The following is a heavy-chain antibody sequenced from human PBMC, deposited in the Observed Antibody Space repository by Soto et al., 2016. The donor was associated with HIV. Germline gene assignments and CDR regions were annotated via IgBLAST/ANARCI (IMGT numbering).Heavy chain of an antibody. CDR2: ITSSSSHT. D-gene: IGHD6-19*01. CDR1: GFTLSDYQ. V-gene: IGHV3-11*05. J-gene: IGHJ4*01. CDR3: ARDKQWLGRGPYYFDY. Sequence: VQLVESGGGLVKPGESLRLSCAASGFTLSDYQMSWIRQAPGKGLEWISYITSSSSHTNYADSVKGRFTISRDNAKNSLFLEMNSLRAEDTAIYYCARDKQWLGRGPYYFDYWGPRNPGTVSS.